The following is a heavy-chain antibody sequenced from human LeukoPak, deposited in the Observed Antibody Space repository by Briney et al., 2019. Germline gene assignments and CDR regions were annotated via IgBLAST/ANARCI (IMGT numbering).Heavy chain of an antibody. CDR2: IYHSGRT. CDR3: ATSTVMNEYCFDF. Sequence: SETLSLTCAVSGGSMSSTKWWSWVRQPPGKGLEWIGEIYHSGRTNYNPSLKSRITISVDKSKNQVSLNLNSVTAADTAIYYCATSTVMNEYCFDFWAQGTLVTVSS. V-gene: IGHV4-4*02. D-gene: IGHD4-17*01. J-gene: IGHJ4*02. CDR1: GGSMSSTKW.